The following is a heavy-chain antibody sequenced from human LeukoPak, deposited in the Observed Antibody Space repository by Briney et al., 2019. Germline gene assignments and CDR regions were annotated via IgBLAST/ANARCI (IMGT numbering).Heavy chain of an antibody. Sequence: ASVKVSCTASGYTFTSYGISWVRQAPGQGLEWMGWISAYNGNTNYAQKLQGRATMTTDTSTSTAYMELRSLRSDDTAVYYCARASGGIAAAGTYYFDYWGQGTLVTVSS. CDR2: ISAYNGNT. CDR3: ARASGGIAAAGTYYFDY. D-gene: IGHD6-13*01. V-gene: IGHV1-18*01. J-gene: IGHJ4*02. CDR1: GYTFTSYG.